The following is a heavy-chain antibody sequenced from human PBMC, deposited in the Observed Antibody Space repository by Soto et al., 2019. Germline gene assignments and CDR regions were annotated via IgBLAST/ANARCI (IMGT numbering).Heavy chain of an antibody. CDR2: ISISSSDR. Sequence: GGSLRLSCAASGFTLRTYTMNWVRQAPGKGLEWVSSISISSSDRYYADSVRGRFTISRDNAKNALYLQMNSLRADDTAVYFCVRGMNPLFGGQGTLVTVPS. CDR3: VRGMNPLF. CDR1: GFTLRTYT. J-gene: IGHJ4*01. V-gene: IGHV3-21*06.